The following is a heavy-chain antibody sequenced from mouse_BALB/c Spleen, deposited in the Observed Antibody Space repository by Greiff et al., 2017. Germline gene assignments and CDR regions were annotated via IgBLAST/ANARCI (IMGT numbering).Heavy chain of an antibody. V-gene: IGHV1-14*01. J-gene: IGHJ4*01. CDR3: ARYYYGSRRVYAMDY. D-gene: IGHD1-1*01. CDR2: INPYNDGT. CDR1: GYTFTSYV. Sequence: EVKLMESGPELVKPGASVKMSCKASGYTFTSYVMHWVKQKPGQGLEWIGYINPYNDGTKYNEKFKGKATLTSDKSSSTAYMELSSLTSEDSAVYYCARYYYGSRRVYAMDYWGQGTSVTVSS.